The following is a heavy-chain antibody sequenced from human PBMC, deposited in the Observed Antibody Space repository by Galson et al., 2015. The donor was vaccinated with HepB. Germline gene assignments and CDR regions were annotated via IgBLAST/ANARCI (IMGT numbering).Heavy chain of an antibody. J-gene: IGHJ4*02. CDR1: GFTFSNAW. V-gene: IGHV3-15*01. D-gene: IGHD3-10*01. Sequence: SLRLSCAASGFTFSNAWMSWVRQAPGKGLEWVGRIKSKTDGGTTDYAAPVKGRFTISRDDSKNTLYLQMNSLKTEDTAVYYCFRGSGSYYKIDYWGQGTLVTVSS. CDR3: FRGSGSYYKIDY. CDR2: IKSKTDGGTT.